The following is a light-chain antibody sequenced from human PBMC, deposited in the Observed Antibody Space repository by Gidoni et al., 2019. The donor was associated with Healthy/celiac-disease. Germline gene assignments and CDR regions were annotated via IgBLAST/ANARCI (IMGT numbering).Light chain of an antibody. J-gene: IGLJ2*01. CDR1: KLGDRY. CDR3: QAWDSSTVV. CDR2: QDS. V-gene: IGLV3-1*01. Sequence: SYELTQPPSVSVSPGQTASITCAGDKLGDRYACWYQQKPGQSPVLVIYQDSKRPSGIPARVSGSNSGNTATLTISGTQARDEADYDCQAWDSSTVVFGGGTKLTVL.